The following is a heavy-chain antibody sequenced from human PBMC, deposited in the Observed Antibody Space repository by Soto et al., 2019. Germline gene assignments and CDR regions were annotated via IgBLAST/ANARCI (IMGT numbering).Heavy chain of an antibody. J-gene: IGHJ6*02. V-gene: IGHV1-69*13. CDR3: ARDFMCFLFFLEWRPIDYGMDV. CDR1: GGTFSSYA. D-gene: IGHD3-3*01. CDR2: IIPIFGTA. Sequence: ASVKVSCKASGGTFSSYAISWVRQAPGQGLERMGGIIPIFGTANYAQKFQGRVTITADESTSTAYMEQSSRRSEDTAVYYCARDFMCFLFFLEWRPIDYGMDVCGQGSTVTVSS.